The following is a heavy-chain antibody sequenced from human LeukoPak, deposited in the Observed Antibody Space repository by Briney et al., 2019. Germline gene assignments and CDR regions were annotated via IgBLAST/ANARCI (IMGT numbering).Heavy chain of an antibody. J-gene: IGHJ3*01. D-gene: IGHD1-1*01. CDR2: ISTRDTFI. V-gene: IGHV3-21*01. Sequence: PGGSLRLSCEASGFTFTTYSMTWVRQTPGEGLEWVSSISTRDTFIDYADSVKGRFTISRDNAKNSLFLQMTSLRAEDTAMYYCARWKPRSDALDVWGKGTMVMVSS. CDR1: GFTFTTYS. CDR3: ARWKPRSDALDV.